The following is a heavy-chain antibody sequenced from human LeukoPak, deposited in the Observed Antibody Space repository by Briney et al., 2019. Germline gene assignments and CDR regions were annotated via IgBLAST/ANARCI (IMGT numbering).Heavy chain of an antibody. CDR3: AHRDKYLTWFDP. CDR1: GFSLTNSAVG. CDR2: IYSDDDK. V-gene: IGHV2-5*02. D-gene: IGHD2/OR15-2a*01. Sequence: ESGPTLVKPTQTLTLTCTFSGFSLTNSAVGVGWIRKPPGQALEWLALIYSDDDKRYNPSLKTRLSISKDTSKNQVVLRMTNVDLVDTATYFCAHRDKYLTWFDPWGQGTLVIVSS. J-gene: IGHJ5*02.